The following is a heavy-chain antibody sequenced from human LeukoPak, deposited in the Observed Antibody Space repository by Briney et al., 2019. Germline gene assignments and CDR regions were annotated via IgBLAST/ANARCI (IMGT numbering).Heavy chain of an antibody. Sequence: SETLSLTCTVSGGSISSNSYYWGWIRQPPGKGLEWIGSVHYSRSTYYNPSLKSRVTISVDTSKNQFSLKLSSVTAADTAVYYCARDGRSDYYYDSSGNFDYWGQGTLVTVSS. V-gene: IGHV4-39*07. CDR2: VHYSRST. J-gene: IGHJ4*02. D-gene: IGHD3-22*01. CDR1: GGSISSNSYY. CDR3: ARDGRSDYYYDSSGNFDY.